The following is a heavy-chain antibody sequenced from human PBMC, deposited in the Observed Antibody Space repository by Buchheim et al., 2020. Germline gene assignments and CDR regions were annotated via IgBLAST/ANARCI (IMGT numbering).Heavy chain of an antibody. Sequence: QVQLQESGPGLLKPSETLSLTCTVSGGSISPTTYYWDWIRQSPGKGLEWIGNVHYTGTTYYNPSLKSRVTMSVDTSKNQFSLKLISVTAADTALYYCARHSDAYNFFDYWGQGTL. CDR1: GGSISPTTYY. CDR2: VHYTGTT. J-gene: IGHJ4*02. V-gene: IGHV4-39*01. D-gene: IGHD5-24*01. CDR3: ARHSDAYNFFDY.